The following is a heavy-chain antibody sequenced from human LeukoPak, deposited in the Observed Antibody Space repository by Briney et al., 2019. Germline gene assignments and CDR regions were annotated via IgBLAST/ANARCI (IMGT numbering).Heavy chain of an antibody. CDR2: INPNSGGT. J-gene: IGHJ4*02. V-gene: IGHV1-2*02. CDR3: ARDYYDSSGNPLYYFDY. CDR1: GYTFTGYY. Sequence: ASVKVSCKASGYTFTGYYMHWVRQAPGQGLEWMGWINPNSGGTNYAQKFQGRVTMTRDTSISTAYMELSRLRSDDTAVYYCARDYYDSSGNPLYYFDYWGQGTLVTVSS. D-gene: IGHD3-22*01.